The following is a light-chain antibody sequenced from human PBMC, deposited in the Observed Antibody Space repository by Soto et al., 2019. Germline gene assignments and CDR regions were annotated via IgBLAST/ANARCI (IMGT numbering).Light chain of an antibody. V-gene: IGKV1-5*01. CDR2: DAS. J-gene: IGKJ1*01. Sequence: DIQMTQSPSTLSASVGDRVTVTCRASQTIGSWLAWYQQKPGRAPKLLIFDASSLESGVPSRFSGNGSGTEFTLTISGLQPDDFASYYCQQYHNWPAFGQGTKVDIK. CDR3: QQYHNWPA. CDR1: QTIGSW.